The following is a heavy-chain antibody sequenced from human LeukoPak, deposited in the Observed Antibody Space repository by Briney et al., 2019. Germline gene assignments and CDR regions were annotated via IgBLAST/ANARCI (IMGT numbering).Heavy chain of an antibody. Sequence: GGSLRLSCAASGFTVSTNYMSWVRQAPGKGLEWVSVIYNAGDTYYADSVKGRFTISRDSSKNTLYLQMNSLRAEDTAVYYCARPSRYCSGGSCPDAFDIWGQGTMVTVSS. CDR1: GFTVSTNY. J-gene: IGHJ3*02. CDR2: IYNAGDT. V-gene: IGHV3-66*04. CDR3: ARPSRYCSGGSCPDAFDI. D-gene: IGHD2-15*01.